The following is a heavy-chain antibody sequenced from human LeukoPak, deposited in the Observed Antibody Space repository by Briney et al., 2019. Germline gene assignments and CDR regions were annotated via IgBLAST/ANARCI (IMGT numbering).Heavy chain of an antibody. J-gene: IGHJ6*03. CDR3: ARGPQQHSSFYYMDV. D-gene: IGHD6-13*01. CDR1: GGTFSSYA. V-gene: IGHV1-69*05. Sequence: GASVKVSCKASGGTFSSYAISWVRQAPGQGLEWMGGIIPIFGTANYARKFQGRVTITTDESTSTAYMELSSLRSEDTAVYYCARGPQQHSSFYYMDVWGKGTTVTVSS. CDR2: IIPIFGTA.